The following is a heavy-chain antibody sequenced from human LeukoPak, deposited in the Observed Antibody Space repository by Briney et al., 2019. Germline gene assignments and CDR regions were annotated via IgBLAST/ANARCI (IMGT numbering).Heavy chain of an antibody. V-gene: IGHV4-4*02. CDR3: AKVRVTPYIAFDQ. CDR1: GGSIGINNW. CDR2: IYYNGNT. J-gene: IGHJ4*02. Sequence: SGTLSLTFAVSGGSIGINNWWSWVRQSPGKGLEWIGEIYYNGNTNYNSSLKSRVTISVDRSKSQFSLRLSSVTAADTGTYYCAKVRVTPYIAFDQWGQGTLVTVSS. D-gene: IGHD2-21*02.